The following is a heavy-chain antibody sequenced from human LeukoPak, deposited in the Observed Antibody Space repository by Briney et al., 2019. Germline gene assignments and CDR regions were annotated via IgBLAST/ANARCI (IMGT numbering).Heavy chain of an antibody. CDR3: AKDQLPRIPSLFDY. CDR2: ISGSGGST. J-gene: IGHJ4*02. Sequence: GGSLRLSCAASGFTFSSYSMNWVRQAPGKGLEWVSAISGSGGSTYYADSVKGRFTISRDNSKNTLYLQMNSLRAEDTAVYYCAKDQLPRIPSLFDYWGQGTLVTVSS. V-gene: IGHV3-23*01. D-gene: IGHD1-26*01. CDR1: GFTFSSYS.